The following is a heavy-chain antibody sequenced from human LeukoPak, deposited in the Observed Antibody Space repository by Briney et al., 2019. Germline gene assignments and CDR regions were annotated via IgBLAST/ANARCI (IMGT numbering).Heavy chain of an antibody. CDR3: AKPLSAVTSGC. D-gene: IGHD4-17*01. CDR2: ISASGGGT. CDR1: GLTFSSYA. Sequence: GGSLRLSCAASGLTFSSYAMNWVRQAPGKGLEWVASISASGGGTYYADAVKGRFTISKDNSKSTLYLQMNSPRAEDTAVYYCAKPLSAVTSGCWGQGTLVTVSS. J-gene: IGHJ4*02. V-gene: IGHV3-23*01.